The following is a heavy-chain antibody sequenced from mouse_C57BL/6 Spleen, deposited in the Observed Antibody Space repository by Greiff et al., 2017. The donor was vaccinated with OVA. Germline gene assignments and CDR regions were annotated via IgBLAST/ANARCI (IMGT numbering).Heavy chain of an antibody. CDR1: GYSFTDYN. J-gene: IGHJ4*01. Sequence: EVQLQQSGPELVKPGASVKISCKASGYSFTDYNMNWVKQSNGKSLEWIGVINPNYGTTSYNQKFKSKATLTVDQSSSTAYMQLNSLTSEDSAVYYCARLGLIITTLVGYAMDYWGQGTSVTVSS. CDR3: ARLGLIITTLVGYAMDY. V-gene: IGHV1-39*01. CDR2: INPNYGTT. D-gene: IGHD1-1*01.